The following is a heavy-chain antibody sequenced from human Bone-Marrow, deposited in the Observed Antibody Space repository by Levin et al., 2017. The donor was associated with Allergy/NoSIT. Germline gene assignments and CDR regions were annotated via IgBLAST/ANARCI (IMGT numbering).Heavy chain of an antibody. V-gene: IGHV4-30-4*01. Sequence: PSQTLSLTCTVSGGSISSGDYYWSWIRQPPGKGLEWIGYIYYSGSTYYNPSLKSRVTISVDTSKNQFSLKLSSVTAADTAVYYCAREPRAAASDAFDIWGQGTMVTVSS. CDR3: AREPRAAASDAFDI. J-gene: IGHJ3*02. CDR1: GGSISSGDYY. CDR2: IYYSGST. D-gene: IGHD6-13*01.